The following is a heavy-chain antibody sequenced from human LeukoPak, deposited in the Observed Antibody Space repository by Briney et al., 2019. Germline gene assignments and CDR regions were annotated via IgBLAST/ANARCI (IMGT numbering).Heavy chain of an antibody. Sequence: PGGSLRFSCAASGFSFSSYNMNWVRQTPGKGLEWVSSITSSSTYTFYADSVKGRFTISRDNARNSLYLQMNSLRAEDTAVYYCARDPYSGTYGDTYYYYMDVWGKGTTVTISS. J-gene: IGHJ6*03. CDR1: GFSFSSYN. V-gene: IGHV3-21*01. CDR2: ITSSSTYT. CDR3: ARDPYSGTYGDTYYYYMDV. D-gene: IGHD1-26*01.